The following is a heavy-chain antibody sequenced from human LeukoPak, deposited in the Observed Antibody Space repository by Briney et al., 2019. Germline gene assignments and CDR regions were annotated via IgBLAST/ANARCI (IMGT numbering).Heavy chain of an antibody. Sequence: PSETLSLTCTVSGGSISSYYWSWIRQPPGKGLEWIGYIYYSGSTNYNPSLKSRVTISVDTSKNQFSLKLSSVTAADTAVYYCARRVGGGSIVTTKQYYYYYYYMDVCGKGTTVTVSS. V-gene: IGHV4-59*01. CDR2: IYYSGST. J-gene: IGHJ6*03. D-gene: IGHD6-6*01. CDR1: GGSISSYY. CDR3: ARRVGGGSIVTTKQYYYYYYYMDV.